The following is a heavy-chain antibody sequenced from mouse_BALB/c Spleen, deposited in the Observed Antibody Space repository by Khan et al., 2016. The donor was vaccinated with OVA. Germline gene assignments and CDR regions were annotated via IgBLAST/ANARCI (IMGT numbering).Heavy chain of an antibody. CDR1: GFSLTGYG. J-gene: IGHJ4*01. CDR2: IWGDGTT. D-gene: IGHD2-10*01. V-gene: IGHV2-6-7*01. CDR3: ARAYYGNYREAMDY. Sequence: QVQLKESGPGLVAPSQSLSITCTVSGFSLTGYGVTWVRQPPGKGPEWLGMIWGDGTTDYKSALKSRLSINKDNSKSQVFLKMNSLQTDDTARYYGARAYYGNYREAMDYWGQGTSVTVSS.